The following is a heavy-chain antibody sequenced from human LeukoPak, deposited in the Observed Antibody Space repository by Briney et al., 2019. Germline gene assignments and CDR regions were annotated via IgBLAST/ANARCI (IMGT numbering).Heavy chain of an antibody. CDR1: GFTFSSYG. V-gene: IGHV3-33*01. J-gene: IGHJ6*02. CDR3: ARDLNIDFWSGTPEYGMDV. Sequence: GGSLRLSCAAPGFTFSSYGMHWVRQAPGKGLEWVAVIWYDGSNKYYADSVKGRFTISRDNSKNTLYLQMNSLRAEDTAVYYCARDLNIDFWSGTPEYGMDVWGQGTTVTVSS. D-gene: IGHD3-3*01. CDR2: IWYDGSNK.